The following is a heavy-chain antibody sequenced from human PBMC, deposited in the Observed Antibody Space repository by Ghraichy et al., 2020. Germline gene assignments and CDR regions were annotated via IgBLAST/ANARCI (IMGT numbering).Heavy chain of an antibody. D-gene: IGHD1-1*01. J-gene: IGHJ5*02. CDR2: IYYSGST. CDR1: GGSVSNSNYY. CDR3: ARNYWRDRYWFGP. V-gene: IGHV4-39*07. Sequence: SETLSLTCTVSGGSVSNSNYYWGWIRQPPGKGLEWIGCIYYSGSTYYNPSLKSRVAISVDPSKNQFSLKLNSVTAADTSVYYCARNYWRDRYWFGPWCQGSLVTVSS.